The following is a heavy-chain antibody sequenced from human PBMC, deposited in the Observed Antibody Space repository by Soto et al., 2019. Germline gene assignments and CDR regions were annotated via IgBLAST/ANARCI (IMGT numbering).Heavy chain of an antibody. CDR1: GGSISSYY. V-gene: IGHV4-59*08. J-gene: IGHJ5*02. D-gene: IGHD5-12*01. CDR3: ARLGYSGYEGWFDP. CDR2: IYYSGST. Sequence: TLSLTCTVSGGSISSYYWSWIRQPPGKGLEWIGYIYYSGSTNYNPSLKSRVTISVDTSKNQFSLKLSSVTAADTAVYYCARLGYSGYEGWFDPWGQGTLVTVSS.